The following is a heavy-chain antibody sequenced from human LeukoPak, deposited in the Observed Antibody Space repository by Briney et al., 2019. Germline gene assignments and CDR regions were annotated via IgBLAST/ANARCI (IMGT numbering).Heavy chain of an antibody. J-gene: IGHJ3*02. CDR1: GGSISSGGYS. Sequence: SETLSLTCAVFGGSISSGGYSWSWIWQPPGKGLEWIGYIYHSGSTYYNPSLKSRVTISVDRSKNQFSLKLSSVTAADTAVYYCARTSIAARRVNAFDIWGQGTMVTVSS. V-gene: IGHV4-30-2*01. D-gene: IGHD6-6*01. CDR3: ARTSIAARRVNAFDI. CDR2: IYHSGST.